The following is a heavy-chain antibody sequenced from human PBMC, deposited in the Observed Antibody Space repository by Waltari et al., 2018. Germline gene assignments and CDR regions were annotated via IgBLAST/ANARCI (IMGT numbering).Heavy chain of an antibody. D-gene: IGHD1-26*01. CDR3: ARSPKWELLLAGNWFDP. J-gene: IGHJ5*02. CDR2: INPNRANT. CDR1: GYTFTSYD. Sequence: QVQLVQSGAEVKKPGASVKVSCKASGYTFTSYDINWVRQATGQGLEGMGWINPNRANTGNAQKFQGRVTMTRNNSISTAYMELSSLRSEDTAVYYCARSPKWELLLAGNWFDPWGQGTLVTVSS. V-gene: IGHV1-8*01.